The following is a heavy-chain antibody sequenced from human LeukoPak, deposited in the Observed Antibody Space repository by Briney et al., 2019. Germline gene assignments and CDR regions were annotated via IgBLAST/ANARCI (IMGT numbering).Heavy chain of an antibody. CDR1: GFTVSSNY. D-gene: IGHD3-10*02. Sequence: GGSLRLSCAASGFTVSSNYMSWVRQAPGKGLEWVSYISSSGSTIYYADSVKGRFTISRDNAKNSLYLQMNSLRAEDTAVYYCAELGITMIGGVWGKGTPVTISS. J-gene: IGHJ6*04. V-gene: IGHV3-11*04. CDR2: ISSSGSTI. CDR3: AELGITMIGGV.